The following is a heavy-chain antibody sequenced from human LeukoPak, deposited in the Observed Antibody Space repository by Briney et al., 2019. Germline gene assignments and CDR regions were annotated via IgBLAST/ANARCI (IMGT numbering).Heavy chain of an antibody. V-gene: IGHV1-18*01. CDR3: ARIDEDMDV. CDR2: IGAYNGNT. CDR1: GYTFTSYG. J-gene: IGHJ6*03. Sequence: ASVKVSCKASGYTFTSYGIGWVRQAPGRGLEWMGWIGAYNGNTNYAQKLQGRVTMTTDTSTSTAYMELRSLRYDDTAVYYCARIDEDMDVWGKGTTVTVSS.